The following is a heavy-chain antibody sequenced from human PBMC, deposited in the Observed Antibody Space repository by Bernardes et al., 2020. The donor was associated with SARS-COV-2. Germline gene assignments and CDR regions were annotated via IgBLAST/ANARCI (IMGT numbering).Heavy chain of an antibody. J-gene: IGHJ6*03. CDR3: ARGQRNLHYMDV. Sequence: GGSLRLSCAASGLTVSSDDMTCVRQAPGKGLEWVSVIYSGGTTYYADSVKGRFTISRDNSQSTVSLQMNSLRPEDPAVYYCARGQRNLHYMDVWGKGTTVTVSS. CDR2: IYSGGTT. CDR1: GLTVSSDD. V-gene: IGHV3-66*02.